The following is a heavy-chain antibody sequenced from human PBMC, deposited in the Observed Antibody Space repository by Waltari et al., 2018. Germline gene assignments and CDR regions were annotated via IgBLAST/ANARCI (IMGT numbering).Heavy chain of an antibody. Sequence: QVQLQESGPGLVKPSETLSLTCTVSGGSISSHYWSWIRQPPGKGLEWIGYIYYSGSTNYNPALKIRVPISVDTSKNQCSLKLSLVTAADTAVYYYARGLDYDSSGYYVKYYFDYWGQGTLVTVSS. D-gene: IGHD3-22*01. CDR3: ARGLDYDSSGYYVKYYFDY. CDR1: GGSISSHY. V-gene: IGHV4-59*11. J-gene: IGHJ4*02. CDR2: IYYSGST.